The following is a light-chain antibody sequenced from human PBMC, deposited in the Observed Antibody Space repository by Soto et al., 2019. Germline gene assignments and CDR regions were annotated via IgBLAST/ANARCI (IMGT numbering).Light chain of an antibody. CDR1: SSNIGTNY. CDR3: AAWDDSLSGVV. Sequence: QAVVTQPPSASGTPGQTVTISSSGSSSNIGTNYVSWYQQLPGTAPKLLIYGNNQRPSGVPDRFSGSRSGTLASLAISGLRSEDEAGYYCAAWDDSLSGVVFGGGTKLTVL. J-gene: IGLJ3*02. V-gene: IGLV1-47*01. CDR2: GNN.